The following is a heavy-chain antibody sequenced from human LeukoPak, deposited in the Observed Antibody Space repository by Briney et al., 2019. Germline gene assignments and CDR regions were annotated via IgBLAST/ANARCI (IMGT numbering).Heavy chain of an antibody. V-gene: IGHV4-39*01. J-gene: IGHJ4*02. CDR1: GASISALRDY. CDR3: ARHLTYDLGDF. D-gene: IGHD3-3*01. CDR2: MFNGGGT. Sequence: SETLSLTCTVSGASISALRDYWGWIRQAPGKGLEWIGSMFNGGGTFYNPSLKSRVSMSIDVSKNQFSLRLKSVAASDTALYYCARHLTYDLGDFWGQGALVTVAS.